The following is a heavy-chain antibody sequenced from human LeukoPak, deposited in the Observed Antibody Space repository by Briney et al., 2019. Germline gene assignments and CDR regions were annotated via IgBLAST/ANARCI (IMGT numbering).Heavy chain of an antibody. J-gene: IGHJ6*02. V-gene: IGHV1-18*01. D-gene: IGHD2-2*01. Sequence: GASVKVSCTASGYTFNSYGISWVRQAPGQGLEWMGWISAYNGNTNYAQKLQGRVTMTTDTSTSTAYVELRSLRSDDTAVYYCARVGVCSTNCYAIFTPNSYGMDVWGQGTTVTVSS. CDR2: ISAYNGNT. CDR3: ARVGVCSTNCYAIFTPNSYGMDV. CDR1: GYTFNSYG.